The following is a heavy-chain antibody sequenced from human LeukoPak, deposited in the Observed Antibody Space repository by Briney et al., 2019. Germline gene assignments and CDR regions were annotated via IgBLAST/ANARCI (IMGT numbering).Heavy chain of an antibody. V-gene: IGHV4-59*01. CDR2: IYYSGST. J-gene: IGHJ4*02. Sequence: SETLSLTCTVSGGSISSYYWSWIRQPPGKGLEWIGYIYYSGSTNYNPSLKSRVTISVDTSKNQSSLKLSSVTAADTAVYYCARDLGGSGNDYWGQGTLVTVSS. CDR1: GGSISSYY. CDR3: ARDLGGSGNDY. D-gene: IGHD3-16*01.